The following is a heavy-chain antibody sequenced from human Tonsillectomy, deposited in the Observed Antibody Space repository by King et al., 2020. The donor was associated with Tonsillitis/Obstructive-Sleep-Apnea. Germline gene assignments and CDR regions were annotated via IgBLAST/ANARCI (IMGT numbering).Heavy chain of an antibody. Sequence: QLVQSGAEVKKPGSSVKVSCKASGGTFSSYAISWVRQAPGQGLEWMGRIIPILGIAKYAQKFQGRVTITADKSTSTAYMELSSLRSEDTAVYYCAGARYDFWSGYYTNYYYYMDVWGKGTTVTVSS. V-gene: IGHV1-69*04. J-gene: IGHJ6*03. CDR3: AGARYDFWSGYYTNYYYYMDV. CDR1: GGTFSSYA. D-gene: IGHD3-3*01. CDR2: IIPILGIA.